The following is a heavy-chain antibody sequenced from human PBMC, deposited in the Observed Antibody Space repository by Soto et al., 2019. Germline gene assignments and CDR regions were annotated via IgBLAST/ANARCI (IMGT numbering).Heavy chain of an antibody. J-gene: IGHJ6*02. Sequence: QVQLVQSGAEVKKPGASVKVSCKASGYTFTSYAMHWVRQAPGQRLEWMGWINAGNGNTKYSQKFQGRVTITRDTATSTAYMELRLLRSEDNAVSDYSRADSVVVPAAMHASYGMDVWGQGTTVTVSS. CDR2: INAGNGNT. CDR3: SRADSVVVPAAMHASYGMDV. V-gene: IGHV1-3*01. D-gene: IGHD2-2*01. CDR1: GYTFTSYA.